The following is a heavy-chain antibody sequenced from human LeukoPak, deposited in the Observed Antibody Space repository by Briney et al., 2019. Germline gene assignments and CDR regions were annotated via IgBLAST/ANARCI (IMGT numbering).Heavy chain of an antibody. J-gene: IGHJ6*02. D-gene: IGHD2/OR15-2a*01. Sequence: GGSLRLSCEASGFAFSTYWMHWVRHGPGKGLVWVSRSNTDGSDTTYADSVKGRFIISKDNAKNTLYLQMHSLRPEDTAIYYCTRDRIEGGMDVWSQGTAVTVSS. CDR2: SNTDGSDT. CDR3: TRDRIEGGMDV. V-gene: IGHV3-74*01. CDR1: GFAFSTYW.